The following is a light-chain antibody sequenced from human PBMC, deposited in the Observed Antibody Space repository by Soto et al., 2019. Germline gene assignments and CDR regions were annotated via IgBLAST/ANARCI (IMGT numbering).Light chain of an antibody. V-gene: IGKV1-8*01. CDR2: AAS. J-gene: IGKJ4*01. CDR1: QGISSY. Sequence: AIRMTQSPSSFSASTGDRVTITCRASQGISSYLAWYQQKPGKAPKLLIYAASTLPSGVPSRFSGSGSVTDFTLTIRCLQSEDFATYYGQQYYSYPLTFGGGTKVEIK. CDR3: QQYYSYPLT.